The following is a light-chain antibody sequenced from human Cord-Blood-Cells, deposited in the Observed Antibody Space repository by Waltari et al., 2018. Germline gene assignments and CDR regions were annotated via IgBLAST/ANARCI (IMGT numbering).Light chain of an antibody. CDR3: QQRSNWPPWT. J-gene: IGKJ1*01. CDR2: DAS. Sequence: EIVLTQSPATLSLSPGERATLSCRASQGVSSYLAWYQQKPGQAPRLLIYDASNRATSIPARFSGSGSGTDFTLTISSLEPEDFAVYYCQQRSNWPPWTFGQGTKVEIK. V-gene: IGKV3-11*01. CDR1: QGVSSY.